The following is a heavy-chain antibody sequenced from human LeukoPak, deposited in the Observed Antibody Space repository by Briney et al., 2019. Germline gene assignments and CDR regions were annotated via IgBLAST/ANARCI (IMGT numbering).Heavy chain of an antibody. V-gene: IGHV3-7*01. CDR3: ARDPYYYDSSRYYYYYYMDV. Sequence: QPGGSLRLSCAASGFTFSSYAMSWVRQAPGKGLEWVANIKQDGSEKYYVDSVKGRFTISRDNAKNSLYLQMNSLRAEDTAVYYCARDPYYYDSSRYYYYYYMDVWGKGTTVTVSS. CDR1: GFTFSSYA. CDR2: IKQDGSEK. J-gene: IGHJ6*03. D-gene: IGHD3-22*01.